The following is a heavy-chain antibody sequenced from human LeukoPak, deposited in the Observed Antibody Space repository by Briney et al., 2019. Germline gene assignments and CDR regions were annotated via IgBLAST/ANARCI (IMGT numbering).Heavy chain of an antibody. CDR3: AREVVTTNRNWFDP. J-gene: IGHJ5*02. CDR2: IIPVFGIA. V-gene: IGHV1-69*04. Sequence: SVKVSCKASGGTFSSYAISWVRQAPGQGLEWMGRIIPVFGIANYAQKFQGRVTITADKSTSTAYMELSSLRSEDTAVYYCAREVVTTNRNWFDPWGQGTLVTVSS. D-gene: IGHD4-11*01. CDR1: GGTFSSYA.